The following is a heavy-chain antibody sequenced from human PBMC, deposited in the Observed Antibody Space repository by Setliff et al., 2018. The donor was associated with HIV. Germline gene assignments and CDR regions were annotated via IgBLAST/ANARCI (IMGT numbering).Heavy chain of an antibody. CDR1: GGSFSGYH. J-gene: IGHJ6*03. CDR3: ARVSITYWYSIHTFYYYYMDV. CDR2: INHSGRT. D-gene: IGHD2-15*01. Sequence: SETLSLTCAVYGGSFSGYHWNWIRQPPGKGLEWIGEINHSGRTNYNPSLKSRVTISVDTSKNQFSLKLRSVTAADTAMYYCARVSITYWYSIHTFYYYYMDVWGKGTKVTVSS. V-gene: IGHV4-34*01.